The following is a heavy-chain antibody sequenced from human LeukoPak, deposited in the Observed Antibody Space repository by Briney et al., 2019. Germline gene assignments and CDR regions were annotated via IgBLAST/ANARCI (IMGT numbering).Heavy chain of an antibody. Sequence: ASVKVSCKVSGYTLTELSMHWVRQAPGKGREWMGGFYPEDGETIYAKKFKSRVTMTEATSTDTAYMELSSLRFEDTAVYYCATDAYSSGWYWSDYWGQGTLVTVSS. CDR2: FYPEDGET. D-gene: IGHD6-19*01. CDR1: GYTLTELS. J-gene: IGHJ4*02. V-gene: IGHV1-24*01. CDR3: ATDAYSSGWYWSDY.